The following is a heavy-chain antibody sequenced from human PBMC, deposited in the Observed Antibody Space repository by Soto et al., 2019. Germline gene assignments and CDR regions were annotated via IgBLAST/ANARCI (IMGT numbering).Heavy chain of an antibody. D-gene: IGHD6-19*01. CDR2: IGDDGRD. Sequence: SETLSLTCTVSVGSISGSPYHWGWIRQPPGKGLQWIGSIGDDGRDYYNPSLTGRATLFVDTSKNHFSLNLNSVTAADTAVYYCAIIPPIEVAGPDYWGQGTLVTVSS. J-gene: IGHJ4*02. CDR1: VGSISGSPYH. V-gene: IGHV4-39*02. CDR3: AIIPPIEVAGPDY.